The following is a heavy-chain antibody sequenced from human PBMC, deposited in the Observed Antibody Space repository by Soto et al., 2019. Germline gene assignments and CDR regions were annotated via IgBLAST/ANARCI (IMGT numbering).Heavy chain of an antibody. J-gene: IGHJ6*03. CDR3: ARRGSGVSTTVSYYDYVDV. CDR2: ITSTSSGM. Sequence: EVQLVESGGGLVQPGGSLRLTCAASGFAFSSHFMYWVRQAPGKGLEGVSCITSTSSGMYYTDSVKGRFTISRDNAKNSLYLRMKSLGAKDTAVSSCARRGSGVSTTVSYYDYVDVWGKGTTVTVSS. D-gene: IGHD1-1*01. CDR1: GFAFSSHF. V-gene: IGHV3-48*01.